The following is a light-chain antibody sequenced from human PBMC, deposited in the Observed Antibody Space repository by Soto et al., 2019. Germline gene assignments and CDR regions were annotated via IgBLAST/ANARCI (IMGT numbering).Light chain of an antibody. CDR3: QQYDNLPWT. V-gene: IGKV1-33*01. CDR2: DAS. Sequence: DIQMTQSPSSLSASVGDRVTITCQASQDISNYLNWYQQKPGKAPKLLIYDASNLETGVPSRFSGRGSGTDFTFTISSLQPEDIATYYCQQYDNLPWTFGQGTKLEIK. J-gene: IGKJ2*02. CDR1: QDISNY.